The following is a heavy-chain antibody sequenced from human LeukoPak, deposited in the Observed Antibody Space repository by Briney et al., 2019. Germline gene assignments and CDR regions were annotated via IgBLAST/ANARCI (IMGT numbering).Heavy chain of an antibody. CDR2: ISTYNGNT. CDR1: GYTFTSYG. CDR3: ARKIAVAGNVAWFDP. V-gene: IGHV1-18*01. Sequence: ASVKVSCKASGYTFTSYGISWVRQAPGQGLEWMGWISTYNGNTNYAQKLQGRVTMTTDTSTSTAYMELRSLRSDDTAVYYCARKIAVAGNVAWFDPWGQGTLVTVSS. J-gene: IGHJ5*02. D-gene: IGHD6-19*01.